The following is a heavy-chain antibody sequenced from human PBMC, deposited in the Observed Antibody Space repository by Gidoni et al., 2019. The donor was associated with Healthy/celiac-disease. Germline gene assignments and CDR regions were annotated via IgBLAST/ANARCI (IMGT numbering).Heavy chain of an antibody. CDR1: GWSFSGYY. CDR2: IQHSGST. Sequence: QVQLQQWGAGLLKPAETLSLTCAVYGWSFSGYYWSWIRQPPGKGLEWIGEIQHSGSTNYNPSLNSRVTISVDTSKNQFSLKLSSVPAADTAVYYCARFDILTGYSDYWGQGTLVTVSS. V-gene: IGHV4-34*01. J-gene: IGHJ4*02. D-gene: IGHD3-9*01. CDR3: ARFDILTGYSDY.